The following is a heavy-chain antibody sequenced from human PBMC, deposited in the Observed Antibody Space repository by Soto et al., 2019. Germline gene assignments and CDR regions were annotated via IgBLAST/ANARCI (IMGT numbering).Heavy chain of an antibody. D-gene: IGHD3-3*01. CDR2: ISGSGGST. J-gene: IGHJ6*03. V-gene: IGHV3-23*01. Sequence: GGSLRLSCAASGFTFSSYAMSWVRQAPGKGLEWVSAISGSGGSTYYADSVKGRFTISRDNAKNTLYLQMNSLRAEDTAVYYCAREYYDFWSGPGYYMDVWGKGTTVTVSS. CDR3: AREYYDFWSGPGYYMDV. CDR1: GFTFSSYA.